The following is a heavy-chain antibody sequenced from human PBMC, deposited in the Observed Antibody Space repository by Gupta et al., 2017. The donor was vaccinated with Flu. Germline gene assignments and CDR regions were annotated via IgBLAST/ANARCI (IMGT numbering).Heavy chain of an antibody. CDR3: ARHFVGYCSGGTCYDENDY. CDR1: GGSINRNPYY. J-gene: IGHJ4*02. V-gene: IGHV4-39*01. D-gene: IGHD2-15*01. CDR2: IYYSGNT. Sequence: QLQLQESGPGLVKPSETLSLTCIVSGGSINRNPYYWGWIRQPPGKGLEWIGSIYYSGNTYYNPSLKSRVTISGDTSKNQFSLKLSSVTAADTAVYYCARHFVGYCSGGTCYDENDYWGQGPLVTVSS.